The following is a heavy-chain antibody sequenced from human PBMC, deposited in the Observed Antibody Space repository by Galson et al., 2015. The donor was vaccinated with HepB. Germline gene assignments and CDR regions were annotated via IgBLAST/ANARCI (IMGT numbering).Heavy chain of an antibody. CDR2: IIPIFGTA. CDR3: ARDTSWSRGGYCSSTSCYHFDY. V-gene: IGHV1-69*13. Sequence: SVKVSCKASGGTFSSYAISWVRQAPGQGLEWMGGIIPIFGTANYAQKFQGRVTITADESTSTAYMELSSLRSEDTAVYYCARDTSWSRGGYCSSTSCYHFDYWGQGTLVTVSS. D-gene: IGHD2-2*01. J-gene: IGHJ4*02. CDR1: GGTFSSYA.